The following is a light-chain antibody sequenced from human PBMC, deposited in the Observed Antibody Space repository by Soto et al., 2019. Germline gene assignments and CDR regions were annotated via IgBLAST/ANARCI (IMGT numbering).Light chain of an antibody. Sequence: EIVLTQSPGTLSLSPGERATLSCRASQSVSSSYFAWYQQKPGQAPRHLLYGASSRATGIPDRFSGSGSGTDFTLTISRLEPEDFAVYYCQQYGSSPPWTFGQGTKVEIK. CDR3: QQYGSSPPWT. V-gene: IGKV3-20*01. CDR2: GAS. CDR1: QSVSSSY. J-gene: IGKJ1*01.